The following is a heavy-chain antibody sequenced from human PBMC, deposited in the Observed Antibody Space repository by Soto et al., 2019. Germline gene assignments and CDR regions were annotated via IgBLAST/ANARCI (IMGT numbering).Heavy chain of an antibody. V-gene: IGHV1-18*01. D-gene: IGHD3-10*01. J-gene: IGHJ4*01. CDR1: GYTFTSYG. CDR2: ISAYNGNT. Sequence: QVQLVQSGAEVKKPGASVKVSCKASGYTFTSYGISWVRQAPGQGLEWMGWISAYNGNTNYAQKLQGRVTMTTDTSTSTAYMELRSLRSDDTAVYYGATLITMVRGVIPDYFDYWGHGTLVTVSS. CDR3: ATLITMVRGVIPDYFDY.